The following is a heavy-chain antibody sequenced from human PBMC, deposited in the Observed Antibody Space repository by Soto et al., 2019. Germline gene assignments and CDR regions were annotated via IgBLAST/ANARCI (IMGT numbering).Heavy chain of an antibody. CDR1: GYTFTSHG. V-gene: IGHV1-18*04. CDR2: NNVYNGDT. D-gene: IGHD5-12*01. CDR3: AIDALGGPLLATIHFDQ. Sequence: QVQLVQSGAEVKKPGASMTVSCKASGYTFTSHGISWVRQAPGHELEWMGWNNVYNGDTNYARKIQGRVSMTAKSSTNTAYLERRSLRSDDTAVYYCAIDALGGPLLATIHFDQWGQGTLV. J-gene: IGHJ4*02.